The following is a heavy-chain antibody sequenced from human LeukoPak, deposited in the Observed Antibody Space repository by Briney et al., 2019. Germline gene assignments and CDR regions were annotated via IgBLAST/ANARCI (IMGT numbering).Heavy chain of an antibody. CDR1: GGSISSGGYS. V-gene: IGHV4-30-2*01. CDR2: IYHSGST. Sequence: KTSETLSLTCAVSGGSISSGGYSWSWIRQLPGKGLEWIGYIYHSGSTYYNPSLRSRVTISVDTSKNQFSLKLSSVTAADTAVYYCARGPPYYYGSGSYRHYYFDYWGQGTLVTVSS. CDR3: ARGPPYYYGSGSYRHYYFDY. J-gene: IGHJ4*02. D-gene: IGHD3-10*01.